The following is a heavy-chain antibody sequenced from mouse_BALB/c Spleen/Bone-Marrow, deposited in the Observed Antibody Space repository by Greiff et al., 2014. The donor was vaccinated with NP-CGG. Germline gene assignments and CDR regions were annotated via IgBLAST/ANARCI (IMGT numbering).Heavy chain of an antibody. CDR2: INPSSGYT. CDR1: GYTFTSYT. J-gene: IGHJ3*01. V-gene: IGHV1-4*01. Sequence: LEESGAELARPGASVKMSCKASGYTFTSYTMHWVKQRPGQDLEWIGYINPSSGYTNYNQKFKDKATLTADKSSSTAYMQLSSLTSEDSAVYYCARSGNYYGSSWFAYWGQGTLVTVSA. D-gene: IGHD1-1*01. CDR3: ARSGNYYGSSWFAY.